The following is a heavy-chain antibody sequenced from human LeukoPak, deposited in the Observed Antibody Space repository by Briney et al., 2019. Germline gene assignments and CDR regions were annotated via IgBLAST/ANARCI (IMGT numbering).Heavy chain of an antibody. Sequence: PGGSLRLSCAAPGFTVSSNYMTWVRQAPGKGLEWVSIIYTGGTTYYADSVKGRFTISRDNSKNTLYLQMNSLRAEDTAVYYCARDRTGQQLISRKEYYYMDVWGKGTTVTISS. CDR1: GFTVSSNY. J-gene: IGHJ6*03. CDR3: ARDRTGQQLISRKEYYYMDV. D-gene: IGHD4-11*01. CDR2: IYTGGTT. V-gene: IGHV3-66*01.